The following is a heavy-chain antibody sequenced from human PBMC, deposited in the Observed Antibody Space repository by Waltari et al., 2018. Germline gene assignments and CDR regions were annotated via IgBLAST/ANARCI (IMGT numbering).Heavy chain of an antibody. CDR3: ARGRGGYAGWFDP. V-gene: IGHV4-34*01. CDR2: INHSGST. J-gene: IGHJ5*02. Sequence: QVQLQQRGPGLLKPSETLSLTCAVYGWSFSGSYWSCSRRPPRKGREWIGEINHSGSTNYNPSLKSRVTISLDTSKNQFSLKLSSVTAADTAGYYCARGRGGYAGWFDPWGQGTLVTVSS. D-gene: IGHD5-12*01. CDR1: GWSFSGSY.